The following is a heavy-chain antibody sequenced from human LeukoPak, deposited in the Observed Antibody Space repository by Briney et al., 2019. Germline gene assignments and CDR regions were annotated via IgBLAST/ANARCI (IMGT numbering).Heavy chain of an antibody. D-gene: IGHD1-26*01. V-gene: IGHV4-59*01. CDR3: ARVSVGATSYYYYYYMNV. J-gene: IGHJ6*03. CDR2: IYYSGST. CDR1: GGSISSYY. Sequence: SETLSLTCTVSGGSISSYYWSWIRQPPGKGLEWIGYIYYSGSTNYNPSLKSRVTISVDTSKNQFSLKLSSVTAADTAVYYCARVSVGATSYYYYYYMNVWGEGTTATVSS.